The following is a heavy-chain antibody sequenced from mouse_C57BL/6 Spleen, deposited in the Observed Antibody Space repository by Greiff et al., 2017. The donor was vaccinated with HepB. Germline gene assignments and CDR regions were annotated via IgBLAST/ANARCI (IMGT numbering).Heavy chain of an antibody. J-gene: IGHJ4*01. D-gene: IGHD1-1*01. V-gene: IGHV1-4*01. Sequence: QVQLKESGAELAGPGASVKMSCKASGYTFTSYTMHWVKQRPGQGLEWIGYINPSSGYTKYNQKFKDKATLTADKSSSTAYMQLSSLTSEDSAVYYCARETTVVDMDYWGQGTSVTVSS. CDR2: INPSSGYT. CDR3: ARETTVVDMDY. CDR1: GYTFTSYT.